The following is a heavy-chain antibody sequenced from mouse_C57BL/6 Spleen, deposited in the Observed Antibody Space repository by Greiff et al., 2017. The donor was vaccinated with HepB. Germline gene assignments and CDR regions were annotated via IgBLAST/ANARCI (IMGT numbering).Heavy chain of an antibody. CDR2: SRNKANDYTT. J-gene: IGHJ4*01. CDR3: ARAGPYYYAMDY. V-gene: IGHV7-1*01. CDR1: GFTFSDFY. Sequence: EVQVVESGGGLVQSGRSLRLSCATSGFTFSDFYMEWVRQAPGKGLEWIAASRNKANDYTTEYSASVKGRFIVSRDTSQSILYLQMNALRAEDTAIYYCARAGPYYYAMDYWGQGTSVTVSS. D-gene: IGHD3-1*01.